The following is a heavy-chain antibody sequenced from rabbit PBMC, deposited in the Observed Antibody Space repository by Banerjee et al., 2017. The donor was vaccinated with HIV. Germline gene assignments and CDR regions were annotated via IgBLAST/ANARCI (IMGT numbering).Heavy chain of an antibody. J-gene: IGHJ4*01. D-gene: IGHD8-1*01. CDR3: ARDVDGSIYSYFKL. CDR1: GFTISSSYY. CDR2: IDTDSVGA. V-gene: IGHV1S40*01. Sequence: QSLEESGGGLVQPEGSLALTCKASGFTISSSYYMCWVRQAPGKGLEWIGCIDTDSVGAYYASWAKGRFTISKTSSTTVTLQMTSLTAADTATYFCARDVDGSIYSYFKLWGPGTLVTVS.